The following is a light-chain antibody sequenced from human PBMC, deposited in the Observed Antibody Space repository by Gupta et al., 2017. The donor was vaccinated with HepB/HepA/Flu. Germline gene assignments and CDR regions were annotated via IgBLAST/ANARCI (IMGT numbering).Light chain of an antibody. CDR3: QQSDSTPLI. CDR1: QTISNY. J-gene: IGKJ4*01. Sequence: DIQMTQSPSSLSASVGDKVTITCRASQTISNYLNWYQQKPGKAPKLLIYAASSLQSGVPSRFSGSGSGTDFTLTISNLQPEDLATYYCQQSDSTPLIFGGGTKVEIK. V-gene: IGKV1-39*01. CDR2: AAS.